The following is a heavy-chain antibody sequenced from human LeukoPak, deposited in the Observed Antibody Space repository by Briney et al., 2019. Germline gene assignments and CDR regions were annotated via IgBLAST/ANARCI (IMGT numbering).Heavy chain of an antibody. D-gene: IGHD2-15*01. CDR2: LNQNRWGT. V-gene: IGHV1-2*02. CDR1: VYTLTGYY. Sequence: SVKVPHKASVYTLTGYYIQWVRQAPGQGREGMGWLNQNRWGTDYAQNSQGRHTKTRDTHLTTAHVELSGLISGDTPVFYCARDSCSCGSCYSYGHWGQGTLVTVSS. J-gene: IGHJ4*02. CDR3: ARDSCSCGSCYSYGH.